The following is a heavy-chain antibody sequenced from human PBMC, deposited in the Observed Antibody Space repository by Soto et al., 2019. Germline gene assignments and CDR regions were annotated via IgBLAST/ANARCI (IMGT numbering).Heavy chain of an antibody. Sequence: QVQLVESGGGVVQPGRSLRLSCAASGFTFRSYGMHWVRQAPGKGLEWVAVISYDGSNENYADSVKGRFTISRDNSKNTLYLQVNSLRTEDTAVYYCAKDKTSAGTCYFDHWGQGTLLIVSP. D-gene: IGHD6-13*01. V-gene: IGHV3-30*18. CDR2: ISYDGSNE. CDR1: GFTFRSYG. CDR3: AKDKTSAGTCYFDH. J-gene: IGHJ4*02.